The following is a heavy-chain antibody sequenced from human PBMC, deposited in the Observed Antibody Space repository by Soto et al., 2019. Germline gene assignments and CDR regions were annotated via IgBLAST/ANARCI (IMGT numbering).Heavy chain of an antibody. CDR1: SGSISSGGYY. Sequence: PSETLSLTSTVSSGSISSGGYYWSWIRQHPGKGLEWIGYIYYSRSTYYNPSLKSRVTISVDTSKNQFSLKLSSVTAADTAVYYCARVDLRHYYYYGMDVWGQGTTVTVSS. CDR2: IYYSRST. V-gene: IGHV4-31*03. D-gene: IGHD6-25*01. J-gene: IGHJ6*02. CDR3: ARVDLRHYYYYGMDV.